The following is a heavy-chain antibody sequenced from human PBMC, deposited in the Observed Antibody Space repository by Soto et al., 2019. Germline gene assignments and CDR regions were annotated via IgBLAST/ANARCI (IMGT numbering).Heavy chain of an antibody. J-gene: IGHJ4*02. V-gene: IGHV4-39*01. Sequence: QLQLQESGPEVVKPSETLPLTCTVSGGSISSSSYYWGWIRQPPGKGLEWIGSTYYSGSAYYNPSLKSRVTISVDTSKNQCARKLSSVTAADTAVYYCARVIKAYCDGDCYLFDYWGQGTLVTVSS. CDR2: TYYSGSA. D-gene: IGHD2-21*02. CDR3: ARVIKAYCDGDCYLFDY. CDR1: GGSISSSSYY.